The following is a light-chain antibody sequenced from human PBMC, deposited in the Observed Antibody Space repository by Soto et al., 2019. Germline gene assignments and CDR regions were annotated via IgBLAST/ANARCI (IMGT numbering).Light chain of an antibody. CDR2: KAS. Sequence: DIQMTQSPSTLSGSVGDRVTITCRASQTISSWLAWYQQKPGKAPKLLIYKASTLKSGVPSRFSGSGSGTEFTLTNSSLQPDDFATYYCQHYYSYSEAFGQGTKVELK. CDR3: QHYYSYSEA. V-gene: IGKV1-5*03. J-gene: IGKJ1*01. CDR1: QTISSW.